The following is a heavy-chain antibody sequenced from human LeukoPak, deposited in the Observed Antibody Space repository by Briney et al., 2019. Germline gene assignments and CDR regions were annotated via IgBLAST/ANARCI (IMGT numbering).Heavy chain of an antibody. CDR1: GYTFTIYD. V-gene: IGHV1-8*01. J-gene: IGHJ4*02. CDR2: MNPNSGNT. D-gene: IGHD6-13*01. CDR3: ARGLRGAAAGVNDY. Sequence: ASVTVSCKASGYTFTIYDINWVRQATGQGLEWMGWMNPNSGNTGYAQKFQGRVTMTRNTSISTAYMELSSLRSEDTAVYYCARGLRGAAAGVNDYWGQGTLVTVSS.